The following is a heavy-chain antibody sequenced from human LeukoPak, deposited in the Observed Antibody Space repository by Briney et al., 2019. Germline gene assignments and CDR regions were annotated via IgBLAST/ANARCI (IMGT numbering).Heavy chain of an antibody. CDR1: GGSISSSSYY. CDR2: IYYSGST. CDR3: ARGRTYYYDSSGYYYY. V-gene: IGHV4-39*01. D-gene: IGHD3-22*01. J-gene: IGHJ4*02. Sequence: SETLSLTCTVSGGSISSSSYYWGWIHQPPGKGMEWIGSIYYSGSTYYNPSLKSRVTISVDTSKNQFSLKLSSVTAADTAVYYCARGRTYYYDSSGYYYYWGQGTLVTVSS.